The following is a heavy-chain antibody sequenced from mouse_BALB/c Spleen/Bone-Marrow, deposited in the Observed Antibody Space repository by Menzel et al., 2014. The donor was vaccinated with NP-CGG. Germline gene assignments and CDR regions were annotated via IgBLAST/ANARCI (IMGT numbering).Heavy chain of an antibody. D-gene: IGHD1-1*01. CDR3: ARWDYYGYAMDY. Sequence: EVQLVESGPELVKPGASMKISCKASGYSFTGYTMNWVKQSHGKNLEWIGLINPYNGGTSYKQKFKGKATLTVDKSSSTAYMGLLSLTSEDSAVYYCARWDYYGYAMDYRGQGTSVTVSS. J-gene: IGHJ4*01. V-gene: IGHV1-18*01. CDR1: GYSFTGYT. CDR2: INPYNGGT.